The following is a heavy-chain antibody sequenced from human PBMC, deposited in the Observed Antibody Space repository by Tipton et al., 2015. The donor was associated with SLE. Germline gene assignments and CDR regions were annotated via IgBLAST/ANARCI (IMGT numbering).Heavy chain of an antibody. CDR2: IYYSGST. V-gene: IGHV4-59*01. CDR1: GGSISSAY. Sequence: TLSLTCTVSGGSISSAYWRWIRQPPGRGLEWIGYIYYSGSTNYNPSLKSRVTISVDTSKNQFSLKLSSVTAADTAVYYCASGFRECLSPEGWFDPWGQRTLATVST. J-gene: IGHJ5*02. D-gene: IGHD3-3*01. CDR3: ASGFRECLSPEGWFDP.